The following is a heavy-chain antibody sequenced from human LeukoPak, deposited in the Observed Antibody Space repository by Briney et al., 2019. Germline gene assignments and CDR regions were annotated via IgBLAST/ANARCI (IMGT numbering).Heavy chain of an antibody. CDR1: GGSISSGGYY. CDR3: ARVRNGGSSGRDAFDI. J-gene: IGHJ3*02. D-gene: IGHD1-26*01. Sequence: KTSETLSLTCTVSGGSISSGGYYWSWIRQHPGKGLEWIGYIYYSGSTYYNPSLKSRVTISVDTSKNQFSLKLSSVTAADTAVYYCARVRNGGSSGRDAFDIWGQGTMVAVSS. CDR2: IYYSGST. V-gene: IGHV4-31*03.